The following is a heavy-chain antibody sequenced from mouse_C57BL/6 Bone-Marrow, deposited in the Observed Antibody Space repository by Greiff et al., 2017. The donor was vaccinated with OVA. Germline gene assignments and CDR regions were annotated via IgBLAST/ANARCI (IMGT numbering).Heavy chain of an antibody. J-gene: IGHJ1*03. V-gene: IGHV1-81*01. D-gene: IGHD1-1*01. CDR1: GYTFTSYG. CDR2: IYPRSGNP. CDR3: ARSASNYYGSSYGYVDV. Sequence: VQLQQSGAELARPGASVKLSCKASGYTFTSYGISWVKQRTGQCLKWIGEIYPRSGNPSYHAKFKGKPTLTADESSSTAYMELRSLTSEDSAVYFCARSASNYYGSSYGYVDVWGTGTTVTVSS.